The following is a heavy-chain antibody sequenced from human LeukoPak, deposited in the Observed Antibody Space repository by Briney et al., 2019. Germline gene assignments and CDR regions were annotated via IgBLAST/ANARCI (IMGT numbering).Heavy chain of an antibody. Sequence: GGSLRLSCAASGFTFSRYWMSWVRQAPGKGLEWVANIKQDGSEKYYVDSVKGRFTISRDNAKNSLYLQMDSLRAEDTAVYYCARARGMAPYWGQGTLVTVSS. J-gene: IGHJ4*02. V-gene: IGHV3-7*05. CDR3: ARARGMAPY. D-gene: IGHD1-14*01. CDR2: IKQDGSEK. CDR1: GFTFSRYW.